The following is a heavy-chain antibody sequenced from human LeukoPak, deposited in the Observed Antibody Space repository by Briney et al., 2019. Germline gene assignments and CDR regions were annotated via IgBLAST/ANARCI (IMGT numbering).Heavy chain of an antibody. V-gene: IGHV3-33*01. Sequence: GGSLRLSCAASGFTFRSYGMHWARQAPGKGLEWVAVIWYDGSNKYYADSVKGRFTISRDNSKNTLDLQMNSLRAEDTAVYYCVRDRYGAQSRWYFDLWGRGNLVTVSS. CDR3: VRDRYGAQSRWYFDL. D-gene: IGHD4-17*01. CDR1: GFTFRSYG. CDR2: IWYDGSNK. J-gene: IGHJ2*01.